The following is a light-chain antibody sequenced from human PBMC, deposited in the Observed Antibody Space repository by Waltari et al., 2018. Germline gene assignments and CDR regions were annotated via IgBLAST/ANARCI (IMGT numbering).Light chain of an antibody. CDR1: QHVDINR. Sequence: EIVLTQSPGTLSLSPGERVTLSCRASQHVDINRLAWYQQKFGQTPRLLIYGASNRAAGIPDRFSGSGSGTDFTLTISRLEPEDVAVYYCQQYGDSSFTFGQGTKLEIK. CDR3: QQYGDSSFT. J-gene: IGKJ2*01. V-gene: IGKV3-20*01. CDR2: GAS.